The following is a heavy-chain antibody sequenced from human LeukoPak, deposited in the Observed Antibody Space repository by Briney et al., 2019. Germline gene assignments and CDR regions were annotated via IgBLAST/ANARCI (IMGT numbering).Heavy chain of an antibody. CDR1: GYSISSGYY. J-gene: IGHJ6*03. CDR3: ARRSSSWPRYYYYYYMDV. Sequence: SETLSLTCTVSGYSISSGYYWGWIRQPPGKGLEWIGSIYHSGSTYYNPSLKSRATISVDTSKNQFSLKLSSVTAADTAVYYCARRSSSWPRYYYYYYMDVWGKGTTVTVSS. D-gene: IGHD6-13*01. V-gene: IGHV4-38-2*02. CDR2: IYHSGST.